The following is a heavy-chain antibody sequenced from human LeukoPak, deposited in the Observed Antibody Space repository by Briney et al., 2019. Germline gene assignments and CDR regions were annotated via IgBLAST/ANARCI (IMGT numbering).Heavy chain of an antibody. CDR2: ISSTSIYI. CDR1: GFTFSSYN. V-gene: IGHV3-21*06. J-gene: IGHJ4*02. Sequence: PGGSLRLSCAASGFTFSSYNMNWVRQAPGKGLEWVSSISSTSIYIYYADSVKGRFTISRDNAKNSLYLQMNSLRAVDTAVYYCAREEDFDYWGQGTLVTVSS. CDR3: AREEDFDY.